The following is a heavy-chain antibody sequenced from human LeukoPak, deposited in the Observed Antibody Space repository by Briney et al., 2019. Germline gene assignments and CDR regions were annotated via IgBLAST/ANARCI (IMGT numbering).Heavy chain of an antibody. CDR3: AKAGGGLLYNPRRYFDY. Sequence: GGSLRLSCAASGFTFSGYAMNWVRQAPGKGLEWVSAISGNAKTTYYADSVKGRFTISRDNSKNTLFLQINSLRAEDTAVYYCAKAGGGLLYNPRRYFDYWGQGALVTVSS. CDR2: ISGNAKTT. D-gene: IGHD3-16*01. J-gene: IGHJ4*02. CDR1: GFTFSGYA. V-gene: IGHV3-23*01.